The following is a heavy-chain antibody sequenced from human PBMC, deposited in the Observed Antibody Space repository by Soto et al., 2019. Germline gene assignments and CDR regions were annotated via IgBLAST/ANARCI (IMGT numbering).Heavy chain of an antibody. J-gene: IGHJ5*02. CDR1: GGSISSYY. CDR3: ARDLYSGYDH. D-gene: IGHD5-12*01. CDR2: IYYSGST. V-gene: IGHV4-59*01. Sequence: KPSETLSVTCTVSGGSISSYYWSWIRQPPGKGLEWIGYIYYSGSTNYNPSLKSRVTISVDTSKNQFSLKLSSVTAADTAVYYCARDLYSGYDHWGQGTLVTVSS.